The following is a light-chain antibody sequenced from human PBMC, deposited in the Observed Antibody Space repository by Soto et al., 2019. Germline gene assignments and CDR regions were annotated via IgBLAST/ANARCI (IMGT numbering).Light chain of an antibody. CDR3: QQLNSYPS. CDR1: QGISSY. Sequence: IQLTQSPSSLSASVGDRVTITCRASQGISSYLAWYQQKPGKAPKLLIYAASTLQSGVPSRFSGSGSGTDFALTISGLLPEDLATYYCQQLNSYPSFGGGTKVEIK. J-gene: IGKJ4*01. CDR2: AAS. V-gene: IGKV1-9*01.